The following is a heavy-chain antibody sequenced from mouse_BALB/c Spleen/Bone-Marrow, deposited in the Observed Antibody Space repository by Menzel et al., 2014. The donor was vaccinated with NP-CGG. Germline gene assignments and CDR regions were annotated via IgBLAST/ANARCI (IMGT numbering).Heavy chain of an antibody. Sequence: EVKLQESGPELVKPGASVKISCKASGYTFTDYNMHWVKQSHGKSLEWIGYIYPYNGGTGYNQKFKSKATLTVDNSSSTAYMEPRSLTSEDSAVYYCARFRYDWYFDVWGAGTTVTVSS. J-gene: IGHJ1*01. CDR1: GYTFTDYN. V-gene: IGHV1S29*02. D-gene: IGHD2-14*01. CDR3: ARFRYDWYFDV. CDR2: IYPYNGGT.